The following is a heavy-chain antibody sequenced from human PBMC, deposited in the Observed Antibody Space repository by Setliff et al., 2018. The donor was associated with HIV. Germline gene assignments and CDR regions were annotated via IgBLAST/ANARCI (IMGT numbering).Heavy chain of an antibody. CDR3: AKGFRPVDTALVSGPTY. Sequence: PGGSLRLSCAASGFTFSSYSMNWVRQAPGKGLEWVAIIWFDGNKKYYADSAKGRFIISRDNSQNTLYLQMNSLRADDTAIYYCAKGFRPVDTALVSGPTYWGQGIRVTVSS. CDR1: GFTFSSYS. D-gene: IGHD5-18*01. J-gene: IGHJ4*02. V-gene: IGHV3-33*06. CDR2: IWFDGNKK.